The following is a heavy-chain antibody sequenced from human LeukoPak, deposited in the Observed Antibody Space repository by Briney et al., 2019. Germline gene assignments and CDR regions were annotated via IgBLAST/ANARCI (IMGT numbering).Heavy chain of an antibody. CDR3: AKDSSSGSSYYFHGMDV. V-gene: IGHV3-30*18. J-gene: IGHJ6*02. Sequence: SLRLSCAASGFMFRAYGMHWVRQAPDKGLEWLAVTSFDGGNTYYAASVKGRFTISRDNSNNTLDLQMNSLRAEDTAVYYCAKDSSSGSSYYFHGMDVWGQGTTVIVSS. CDR1: GFMFRAYG. D-gene: IGHD3-10*01. CDR2: TSFDGGNT.